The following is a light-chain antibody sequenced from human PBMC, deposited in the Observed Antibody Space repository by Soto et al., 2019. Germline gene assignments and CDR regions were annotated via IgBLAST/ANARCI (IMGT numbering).Light chain of an antibody. V-gene: IGKV1-9*01. CDR2: AAS. J-gene: IGKJ4*01. CDR1: QGIGTY. Sequence: DIQLTQSPSFLSASVGDRVTITCRASQGIGTYLAWYQQKSGKAPKLLIYAASTLQSGVPSRFSGSGSGTDFTLTISSLQPEDFATYYCQQLNNYPVTFGGGTKVEIK. CDR3: QQLNNYPVT.